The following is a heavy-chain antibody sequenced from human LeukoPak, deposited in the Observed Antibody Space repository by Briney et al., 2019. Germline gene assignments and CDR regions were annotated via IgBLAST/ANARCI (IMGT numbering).Heavy chain of an antibody. CDR1: GGSISSYY. CDR2: IYYSGST. Sequence: SETLSLTCTVSGGSISSYYWSWIRQPPGKGLEWIGHIYYSGSTNYNPSLKSRVTISVDTSKNQLSLKLSSVTAADTAVYYCAREKTEDIVATIGWFDPWGQGTLVTVSS. J-gene: IGHJ5*02. V-gene: IGHV4-59*01. CDR3: AREKTEDIVATIGWFDP. D-gene: IGHD5-12*01.